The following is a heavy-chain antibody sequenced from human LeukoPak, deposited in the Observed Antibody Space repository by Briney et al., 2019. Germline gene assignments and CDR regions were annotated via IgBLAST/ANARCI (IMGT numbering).Heavy chain of an antibody. CDR1: GFTFSSYA. J-gene: IGHJ3*02. CDR2: ISYDGSNK. V-gene: IGHV3-30-3*01. CDR3: ASEGYYDGSGYYPAGAFDI. D-gene: IGHD3-22*01. Sequence: PGGSLRLSCAASGFTFSSYAMHWVRQAPGKGLEWVAVISYDGSNKYYADSVKGRFTISRDNSKNTLYLQMNSLRAEDTAVYYCASEGYYDGSGYYPAGAFDIWGQGTMVTVSS.